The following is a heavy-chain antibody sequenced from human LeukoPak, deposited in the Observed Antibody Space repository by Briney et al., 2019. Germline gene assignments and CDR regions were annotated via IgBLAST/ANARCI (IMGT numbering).Heavy chain of an antibody. CDR3: ARAKYYYDSSGYPPFDY. CDR2: ISGSGGST. D-gene: IGHD3-22*01. V-gene: IGHV3-23*01. CDR1: GFTFSSYA. J-gene: IGHJ4*02. Sequence: QTGGSLRLSCAASGFTFSSYAMSWVRQAPGKGLEWVSAISGSGGSTYYADSVKGRFTISRDNAKNSLYLQMNSLRSEDTAVYYCARAKYYYDSSGYPPFDYWGQGTLVTVSS.